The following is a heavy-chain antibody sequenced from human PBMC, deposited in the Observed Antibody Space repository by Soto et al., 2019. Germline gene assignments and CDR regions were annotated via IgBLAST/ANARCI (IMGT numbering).Heavy chain of an antibody. D-gene: IGHD1-26*01. V-gene: IGHV3-7*01. CDR2: IKQDGSEK. Sequence: GESLKISCAASGFTFSSYWMSWVRQAPGKGLEWVANIKQDGSEKYYVDSVKGRFTISRDNAKNSLYLQMNSLRAEDTAVYYCARDQESSGSYYAFDIWGQGTMVTVSS. CDR3: ARDQESSGSYYAFDI. CDR1: GFTFSSYW. J-gene: IGHJ3*02.